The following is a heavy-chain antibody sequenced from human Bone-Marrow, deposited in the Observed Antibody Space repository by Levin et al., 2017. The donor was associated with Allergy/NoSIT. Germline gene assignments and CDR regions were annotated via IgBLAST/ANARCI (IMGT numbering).Heavy chain of an antibody. CDR3: AKGGVAAPPFY. CDR2: VSGSGDQT. J-gene: IGHJ4*02. Sequence: GGSLRLSCAASKFIFKNYAMAWLRQAPGQGLEWVSAVSGSGDQTYHADSVRGRFTISRDNSKDTLFLQMNNLRAADTAVYFCAKGGVAAPPFYWGQGTLVTVSS. V-gene: IGHV3-23*01. CDR1: KFIFKNYA. D-gene: IGHD3-10*01.